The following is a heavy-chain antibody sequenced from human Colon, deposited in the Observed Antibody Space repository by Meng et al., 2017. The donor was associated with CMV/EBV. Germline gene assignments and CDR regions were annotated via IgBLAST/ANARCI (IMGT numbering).Heavy chain of an antibody. Sequence: VQLVGAGGTLVQPGGSLRLSCAASGFTFSHAWMAWVRQAPGKGLEWVANIKEDGGETHYLDSVKGRLTISRDNAKNLLFLQMNSLRVEDTAVYYCARDRAYSCHDYWGQGTLVTVSS. CDR2: IKEDGGET. CDR3: ARDRAYSCHDY. J-gene: IGHJ4*02. V-gene: IGHV3-7*04. D-gene: IGHD4-11*01. CDR1: GFTFSHAW.